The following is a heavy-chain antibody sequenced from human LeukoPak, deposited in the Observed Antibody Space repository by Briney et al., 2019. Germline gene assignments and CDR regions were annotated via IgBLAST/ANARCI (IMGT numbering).Heavy chain of an antibody. CDR3: ARLSKDPYCSGGSCYSGDLDY. V-gene: IGHV4-34*01. Sequence: ASETLSLTCAVYGGSFSGYYWSWIRQPPGKGLEWIGEINHSGSTNYNPSLKSRVTISVDTSKNQFSLKLSSVTAADTAVYYCARLSKDPYCSGGSCYSGDLDYWGQGTLVTVSS. D-gene: IGHD2-15*01. CDR1: GGSFSGYY. CDR2: INHSGST. J-gene: IGHJ4*02.